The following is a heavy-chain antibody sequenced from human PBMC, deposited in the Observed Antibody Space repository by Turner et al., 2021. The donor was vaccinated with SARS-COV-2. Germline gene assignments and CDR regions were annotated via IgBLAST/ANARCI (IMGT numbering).Heavy chain of an antibody. CDR1: GFTFSSYS. D-gene: IGHD3-16*01. CDR2: ISSSSSYI. J-gene: IGHJ4*02. V-gene: IGHV3-21*01. Sequence: EVQLMESGGGLVKPGGCLRLSCTASGFTFSSYSMNWVRQASGKGLEWASSISSSSSYIYYADSVKGRFTISRDNAKNSLYLQMNSLRAEDTAVYYCARAGGVYWGQGTLVTVSS. CDR3: ARAGGVY.